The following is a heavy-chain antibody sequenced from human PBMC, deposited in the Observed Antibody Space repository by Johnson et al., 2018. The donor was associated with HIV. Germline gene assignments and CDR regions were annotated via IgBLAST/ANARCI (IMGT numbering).Heavy chain of an antibody. CDR3: ARVLVRGPYPGYAFDI. Sequence: VLLVESGGGLVQPGGSLRLSCAASGFTFNSYWMHWVRLAPGKGLEWISYISSSGSTIYYADSVKGRFTISRDNSKNTLYLQMNSLRADDTAVYYCARVLVRGPYPGYAFDIWGQGTMVTVSS. D-gene: IGHD3-10*01. CDR1: GFTFNSYW. CDR2: ISSSGSTI. J-gene: IGHJ3*02. V-gene: IGHV3-48*01.